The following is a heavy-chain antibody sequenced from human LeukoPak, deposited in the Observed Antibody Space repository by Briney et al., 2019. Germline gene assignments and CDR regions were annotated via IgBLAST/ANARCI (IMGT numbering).Heavy chain of an antibody. V-gene: IGHV3-53*01. CDR2: IYSGGST. J-gene: IGHJ4*02. Sequence: GGSLRLSCAASGFTVSSNYMSWVRQAPGKGLEWVSVIYSGGSTYYADSVKGRFTISRDNSKNTLYLQMNSLRAEDTAVYYCARGLAAAGTPYYFDYWGQGTLVTVSS. CDR1: GFTVSSNY. D-gene: IGHD6-13*01. CDR3: ARGLAAAGTPYYFDY.